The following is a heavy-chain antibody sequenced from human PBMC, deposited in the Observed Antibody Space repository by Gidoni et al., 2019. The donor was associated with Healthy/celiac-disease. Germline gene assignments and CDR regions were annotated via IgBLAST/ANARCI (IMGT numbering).Heavy chain of an antibody. CDR2: ISSSSSYI. Sequence: EVQLVESGGGLVKPGGTLSHSCAASGFPFISYSMNWVRQAPGKGLEWLSSISSSSSYIYYADSVKRRLTIARDNAKNSLYLQMNSRRADDTAVYYCARYSSGWSDDAFDIWGQGTMVTVSS. J-gene: IGHJ3*02. D-gene: IGHD6-19*01. CDR1: GFPFISYS. CDR3: ARYSSGWSDDAFDI. V-gene: IGHV3-21*01.